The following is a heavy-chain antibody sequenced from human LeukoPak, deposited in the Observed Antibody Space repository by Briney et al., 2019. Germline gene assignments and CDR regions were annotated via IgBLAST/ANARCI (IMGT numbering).Heavy chain of an antibody. D-gene: IGHD3-22*01. J-gene: IGHJ4*02. CDR3: ARAPVKRKYYYDSSGYYGVTFDY. V-gene: IGHV4-34*01. Sequence: SETLSLTCAVYGGSFSGYYWSWIRQPPGKGLEWIGDINHSGSTNYNPSLKSRVTISVDTSKNQFSLKLSSVTAADTAVYYCARAPVKRKYYYDSSGYYGVTFDYWGQGTLVTVSS. CDR1: GGSFSGYY. CDR2: INHSGST.